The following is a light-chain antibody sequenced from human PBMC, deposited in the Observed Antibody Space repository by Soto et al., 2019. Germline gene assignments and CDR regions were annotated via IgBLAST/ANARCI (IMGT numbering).Light chain of an antibody. V-gene: IGKV1-5*01. CDR2: DVS. Sequence: DIQMTQSPSTLSASVGDRVTITCRARQSVGNWLAWYQHKPGKAPKLLIYDVSSLESGLPSRFSGSGSGTEFILTISSLQPDDFATYYCQQYDSYSWTFGQGTKVDIK. CDR1: QSVGNW. J-gene: IGKJ1*01. CDR3: QQYDSYSWT.